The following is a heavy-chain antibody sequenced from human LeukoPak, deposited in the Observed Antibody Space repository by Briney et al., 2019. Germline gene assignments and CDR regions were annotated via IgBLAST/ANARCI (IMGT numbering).Heavy chain of an antibody. D-gene: IGHD3-16*02. CDR2: IYYSGST. J-gene: IGHJ4*02. V-gene: IGHV4-39*01. CDR1: GGSISSSSYY. Sequence: SETLSLTCTVSGGSISSSSYYWGWIRQPPGKGLEWIGGIYYSGSTYYNPSLKSRVTISVDTSKNQFSLKLSSVTAADTAVYYCARRYDYVWGSYRSTPFYFDYWGQGTLVTVSS. CDR3: ARRYDYVWGSYRSTPFYFDY.